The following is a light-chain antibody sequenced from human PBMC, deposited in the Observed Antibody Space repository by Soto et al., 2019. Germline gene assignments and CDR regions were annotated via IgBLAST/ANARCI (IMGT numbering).Light chain of an antibody. V-gene: IGLV2-14*01. CDR2: DVS. J-gene: IGLJ1*01. CDR1: SSDVGGYDY. Sequence: QSVLTQPASVSGSPGQSIAISCTGTSSDVGGYDYVSWYQQHPGKAPKVMIYDVSNRPSGVSNRFSGSKSDNTASLTISGLQAEDGADYYCSSYTSSSTYVFGTGTKVTVL. CDR3: SSYTSSSTYV.